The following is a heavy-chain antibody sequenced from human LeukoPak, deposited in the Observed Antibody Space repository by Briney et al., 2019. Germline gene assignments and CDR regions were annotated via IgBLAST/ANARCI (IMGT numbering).Heavy chain of an antibody. CDR1: GFTFSNSA. CDR3: AAGYYDILSG. D-gene: IGHD3-9*01. J-gene: IGHJ4*02. Sequence: SVKVSCKASGFTFSNSAMQWVRQARGQRLGWIGWIVVGSGNTNYAQKFQERVSITRDMSRSTVYMELSSLRSEDTAVYYCAAGYYDILSGWGQGTLVTVSS. V-gene: IGHV1-58*02. CDR2: IVVGSGNT.